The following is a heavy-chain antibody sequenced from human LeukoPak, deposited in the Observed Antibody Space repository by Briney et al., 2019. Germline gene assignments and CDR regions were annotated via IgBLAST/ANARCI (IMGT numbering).Heavy chain of an antibody. CDR3: ARSGDYLQTGFDP. CDR1: GGSVSSDPYY. D-gene: IGHD3-3*01. V-gene: IGHV4-39*07. J-gene: IGHJ5*02. CDR2: IHYSGTTT. Sequence: PSETLSLTCVVSGGSVSSDPYYWGWIRQPPGKGLEWIGSIHYSGTTTYYSPSLKSRVTVSLDTSRNQFSLFLGSMSAADTAIYYCARSGDYLQTGFDPWGQGTLVTVAS.